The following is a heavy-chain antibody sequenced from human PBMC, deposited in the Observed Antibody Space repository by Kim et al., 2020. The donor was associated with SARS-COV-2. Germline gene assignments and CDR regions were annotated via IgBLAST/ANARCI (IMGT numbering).Heavy chain of an antibody. CDR1: GFTFSSYE. Sequence: GGSLRLSCAASGFTFSSYEMNWVRQAPGKGLEWVSYISSSGSTIYYADSVKGRFTISRDNAKNSLYLQMNSLRAEDTAVYYCARDNQRAYYDSSGIDAFDIWGQGTMVTVSS. CDR2: ISSSGSTI. J-gene: IGHJ3*02. D-gene: IGHD3-22*01. CDR3: ARDNQRAYYDSSGIDAFDI. V-gene: IGHV3-48*03.